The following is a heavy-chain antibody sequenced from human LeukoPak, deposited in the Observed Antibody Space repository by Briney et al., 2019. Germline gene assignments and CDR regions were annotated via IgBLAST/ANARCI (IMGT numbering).Heavy chain of an antibody. Sequence: SETLSLTCTVSGGSISSGAYYWNWIRQHPGKGLEWIGYIYYSGSTYYNPSLKSRVTMSVDTSKNQFSLKLSSVTAADTAVYYCARATYDFWSGYSYYYYGMDVWGQGTTVTVSS. CDR2: IYYSGST. CDR3: ARATYDFWSGYSYYYYGMDV. D-gene: IGHD3-3*01. CDR1: GGSISSGAYY. V-gene: IGHV4-31*03. J-gene: IGHJ6*02.